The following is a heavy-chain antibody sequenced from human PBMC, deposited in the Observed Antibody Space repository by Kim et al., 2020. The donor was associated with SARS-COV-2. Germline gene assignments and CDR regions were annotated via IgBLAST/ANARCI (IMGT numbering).Heavy chain of an antibody. CDR2: ISAYNGNT. V-gene: IGHV1-18*01. J-gene: IGHJ1*01. D-gene: IGHD6-19*01. CDR1: GYTFTSYG. CDR3: ARASVLAVAGLLYFQH. Sequence: ASVKVSCKASGYTFTSYGISWVRQAPGQGLEWMGWISAYNGNTNYAQKLQGRVTMTTDTSTSTAYMELRSLRSDDTAVYYCARASVLAVAGLLYFQHWGQGTLVTVSS.